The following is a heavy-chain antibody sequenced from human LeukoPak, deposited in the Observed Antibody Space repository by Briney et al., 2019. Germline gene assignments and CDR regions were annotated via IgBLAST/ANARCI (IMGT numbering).Heavy chain of an antibody. V-gene: IGHV1-18*01. CDR3: ARGPLRWELNKNFDY. CDR2: ISGYNGYT. CDR1: GYTLASYG. D-gene: IGHD4-23*01. Sequence: GASVKVSCRASGYTLASYGISWVRQAPGQGLEWMGWISGYNGYTNYAQKFQDKVTMTTDTSTNTAYMELRSLRSDDTAVYYCARGPLRWELNKNFDYWGQGTLVTVSS. J-gene: IGHJ4*02.